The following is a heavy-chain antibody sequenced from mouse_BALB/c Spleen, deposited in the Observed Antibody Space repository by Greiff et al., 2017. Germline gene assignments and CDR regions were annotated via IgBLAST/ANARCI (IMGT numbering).Heavy chain of an antibody. CDR1: GFTFSDYY. CDR2: ISDGGSYT. D-gene: IGHD1-2*01. V-gene: IGHV5-4*02. CDR3: ARVLLRLQAFAY. Sequence: DVHLVESGGGLVKPGGSLKLSCAASGFTFSDYYMYWVRQTPEKRLEWVATISDGGSYTYYPDSVKGRFTISRDNAKNNLYLQMSSLKSEDTAMYYCARVLLRLQAFAYWGQGTLVTVSA. J-gene: IGHJ3*01.